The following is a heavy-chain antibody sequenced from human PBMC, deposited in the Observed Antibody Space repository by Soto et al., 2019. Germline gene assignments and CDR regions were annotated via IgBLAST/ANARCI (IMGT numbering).Heavy chain of an antibody. CDR3: ARGVDYGSSNWFDP. CDR1: GGSISSGGYY. CDR2: IYYSGST. D-gene: IGHD6-13*01. V-gene: IGHV4-31*03. Sequence: KASETLSLTCTVSGGSISSGGYYWSWIRQHPGKGLEWIGYIYYSGSTYYNPSLKSRVTISVDTSKNQFSLKLSSVTAADTAVYYCARGVDYGSSNWFDPWGQGTLVTVSS. J-gene: IGHJ5*02.